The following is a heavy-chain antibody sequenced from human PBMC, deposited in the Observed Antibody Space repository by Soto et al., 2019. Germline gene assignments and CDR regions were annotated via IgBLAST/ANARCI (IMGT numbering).Heavy chain of an antibody. CDR1: GFTFTSSA. Sequence: ASVKVSCKASGFTFTSSAVQWVRQARGQRLEWIGWIVVGSGNTNYAQKFQERVTITRDMSTSTAYMELSSLGSEDTAVYYCAAGSILDGIIDYYYYYGMDVWGQGTTVTVSS. CDR3: AAGSILDGIIDYYYYYGMDV. D-gene: IGHD1-20*01. CDR2: IVVGSGNT. V-gene: IGHV1-58*01. J-gene: IGHJ6*02.